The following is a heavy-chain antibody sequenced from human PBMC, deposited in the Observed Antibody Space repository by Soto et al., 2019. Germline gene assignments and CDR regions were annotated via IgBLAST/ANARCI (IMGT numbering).Heavy chain of an antibody. D-gene: IGHD6-19*01. Sequence: LRLSCAGSGFTFSNSAMTWVRQAPGKGLEWVSSISATGANTYYADSVNGRFTISRDNSRNTSYLQMNSLRAEDAAVYHCAKGGASSGWYPIDVFDIWGQGTTVTVSS. CDR1: GFTFSNSA. J-gene: IGHJ3*02. CDR2: ISATGANT. V-gene: IGHV3-23*01. CDR3: AKGGASSGWYPIDVFDI.